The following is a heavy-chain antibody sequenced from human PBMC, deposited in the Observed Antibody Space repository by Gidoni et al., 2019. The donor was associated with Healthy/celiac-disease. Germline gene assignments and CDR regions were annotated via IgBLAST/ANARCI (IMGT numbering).Heavy chain of an antibody. Sequence: QVQLQQWGAGLLKPSETLSLTCAVYGGSFSGYYWSWIRQPPGKGLEWIGEINHSGSTNYNPSLKSRVTISVDTSKNQFSLKLSSVTAADTAVYYCARGHRYYGSGSRAYYWGQGTLVTVSS. J-gene: IGHJ4*02. D-gene: IGHD3-10*01. CDR1: GGSFSGYY. V-gene: IGHV4-34*01. CDR2: INHSGST. CDR3: ARGHRYYGSGSRAYY.